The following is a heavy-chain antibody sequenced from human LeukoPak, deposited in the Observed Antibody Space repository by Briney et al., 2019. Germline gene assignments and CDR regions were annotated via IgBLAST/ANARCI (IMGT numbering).Heavy chain of an antibody. V-gene: IGHV4-34*01. CDR3: ARGYMEYYFDY. CDR2: INHSGST. D-gene: IGHD3-3*01. J-gene: IGHJ4*02. Sequence: PSETLSLTCAVYGGSFSGYYWSWIRRPPGKGLEWIGEINHSGSTNYNPSLKSRVTISVDTSKNQFSLKLSSVTAADTAVYYCARGYMEYYFDYWGQGTLVTVSS. CDR1: GGSFSGYY.